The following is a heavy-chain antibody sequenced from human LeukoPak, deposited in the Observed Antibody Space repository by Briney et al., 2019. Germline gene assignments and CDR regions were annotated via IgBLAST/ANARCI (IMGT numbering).Heavy chain of an antibody. J-gene: IGHJ5*02. CDR3: AKDITMVRGVSRFDP. D-gene: IGHD3-10*01. V-gene: IGHV3-23*01. CDR2: ISGSGGST. Sequence: GGSLRLSFAASGFPFSSYAMSWVRKAPGKGLEWVSAISGSGGSTYYADSVKGRFTISRDNSKNTLYLQMNSLRAEDTAVYYCAKDITMVRGVSRFDPWGQGTLVTVSS. CDR1: GFPFSSYA.